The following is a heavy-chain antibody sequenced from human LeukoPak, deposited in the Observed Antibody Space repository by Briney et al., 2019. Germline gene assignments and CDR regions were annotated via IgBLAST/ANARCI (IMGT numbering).Heavy chain of an antibody. CDR2: ISAYNGNT. Sequence: ASVKVSCKASGYTFTSYGISWVRQAPGQGLEWMGWISAYNGNTNYAQKLQGRVTMTTDTSTSTAYMELRSLRSDDTAVYYCARDSVSGYDYYYYGMDVWGQGTTVTVPS. CDR1: GYTFTSYG. V-gene: IGHV1-18*01. D-gene: IGHD5-12*01. J-gene: IGHJ6*02. CDR3: ARDSVSGYDYYYYGMDV.